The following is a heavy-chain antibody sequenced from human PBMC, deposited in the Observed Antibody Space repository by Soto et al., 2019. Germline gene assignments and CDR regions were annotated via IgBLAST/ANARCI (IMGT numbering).Heavy chain of an antibody. CDR3: ARSQQLSSFDY. CDR1: GYTFTSYG. D-gene: IGHD6-13*01. Sequence: GASVKVSCKASGYTFTSYGISWVRQAPGQGPEWMGWISAYNGNTNYAQKLQGRVTMTTDTSISTAYMELSRLRSDDTAVYYCARSQQLSSFDYWGQGTLVTVSS. CDR2: ISAYNGNT. J-gene: IGHJ4*02. V-gene: IGHV1-18*01.